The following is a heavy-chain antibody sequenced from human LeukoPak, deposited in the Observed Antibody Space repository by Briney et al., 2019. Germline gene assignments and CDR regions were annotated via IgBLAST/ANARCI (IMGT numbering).Heavy chain of an antibody. Sequence: SETLSLTCTVSGGSISSYYWGWIRQPPGKGLEWIGSIYYSGSTYYNPSLKSRVTISVDTSKNQFSLKLSSVTAADTAVYYCAIGLLRQFDYWGQGTLVTVSS. J-gene: IGHJ4*02. CDR3: AIGLLRQFDY. CDR1: GGSISSYY. V-gene: IGHV4-39*07. CDR2: IYYSGST. D-gene: IGHD2-15*01.